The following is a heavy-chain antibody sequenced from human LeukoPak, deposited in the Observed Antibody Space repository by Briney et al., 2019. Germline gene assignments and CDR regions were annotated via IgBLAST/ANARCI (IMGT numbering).Heavy chain of an antibody. CDR2: IYYSGST. Sequence: SETLSLTCTVSGGSITSYYWSWIRQSAGKGLEWIGYIYYSGSTNYNPSLKSRVTISVDTSKNQFSLKLSSVTAADTAVYYCARVFPYYYYMDVWGKGTTVTISS. CDR3: ARVFPYYYYMDV. D-gene: IGHD3-10*02. J-gene: IGHJ6*03. V-gene: IGHV4-59*01. CDR1: GGSITSYY.